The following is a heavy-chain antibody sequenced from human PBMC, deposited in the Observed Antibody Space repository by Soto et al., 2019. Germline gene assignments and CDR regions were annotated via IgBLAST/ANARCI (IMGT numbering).Heavy chain of an antibody. J-gene: IGHJ1*01. V-gene: IGHV3-23*01. CDR3: SKGEYYDSSGPPLFQH. CDR1: GLTVSSYA. CDR2: ISGSGGST. D-gene: IGHD3-22*01. Sequence: AGSMGLSSAACGLTVSSYAMSWFRQAPGKGLEWVSAISGSGGSTYYADSVKGRFTISRDNSKNTMYLQMNSLRAEDTAVYYCSKGEYYDSSGPPLFQHWGQGTLVTVSS.